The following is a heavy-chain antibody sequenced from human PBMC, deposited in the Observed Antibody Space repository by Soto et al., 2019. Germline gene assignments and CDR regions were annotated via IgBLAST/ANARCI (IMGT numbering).Heavy chain of an antibody. J-gene: IGHJ6*02. Sequence: ASVKVSCKASGYTFTSYGISWVRQAPGQGLEWMGWISAYNGNTNYAQKLQGRVTMTTDTSKNQFSLKLSSVTAADTAVYYCASQEFDFWSGYSNYYYGMDVWGQGTTVTVSS. V-gene: IGHV1-18*01. CDR2: ISAYNGNT. CDR1: GYTFTSYG. CDR3: ASQEFDFWSGYSNYYYGMDV. D-gene: IGHD3-3*01.